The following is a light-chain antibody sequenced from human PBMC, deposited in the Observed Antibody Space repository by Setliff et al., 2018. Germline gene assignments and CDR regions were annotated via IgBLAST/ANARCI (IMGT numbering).Light chain of an antibody. V-gene: IGLV2-14*03. CDR2: DVT. CDR1: GTYNY. Sequence: QSALAQPASVSGSPGQSITISCTGTGTYNYVSWYQQHPGKAPQLIICDVTNRPSGVSNRFSASKSGNTASLTISGLQPEDDADYYCSSYTSNSTYVFGTGTKVTVL. J-gene: IGLJ1*01. CDR3: SSYTSNSTYV.